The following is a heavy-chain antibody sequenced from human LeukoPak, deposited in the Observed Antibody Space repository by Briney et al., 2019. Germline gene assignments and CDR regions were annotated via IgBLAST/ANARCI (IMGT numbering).Heavy chain of an antibody. CDR3: AKFGVAGQAFDP. Sequence: GGSLRLSCAASGFSFSDHDMNWVRQAPGKGLEWVSAISGSGGSTYYADSVKGRFTISRDNSKNTLYLQMNSLRAEDTAVYYCAKFGVAGQAFDPWGQGTLVTVSS. CDR1: GFSFSDHD. V-gene: IGHV3-23*01. D-gene: IGHD3-3*01. J-gene: IGHJ5*02. CDR2: ISGSGGST.